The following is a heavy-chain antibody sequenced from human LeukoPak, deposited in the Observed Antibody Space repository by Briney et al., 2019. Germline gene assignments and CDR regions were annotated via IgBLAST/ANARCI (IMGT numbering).Heavy chain of an antibody. CDR2: INWNGGGT. D-gene: IGHD1-26*01. J-gene: IGHJ6*02. Sequence: TGRSLRLSCAATGFTFKDYGMHWVRQPPGKGLEWVTSINWNGGGTVYADSVKGRFTISRDNAKNSLYLKLSSLRPEDTALYYCAKHMRATNTYSFFGLDVWGQGTTVTVSS. CDR3: AKHMRATNTYSFFGLDV. CDR1: GFTFKDYG. V-gene: IGHV3-9*01.